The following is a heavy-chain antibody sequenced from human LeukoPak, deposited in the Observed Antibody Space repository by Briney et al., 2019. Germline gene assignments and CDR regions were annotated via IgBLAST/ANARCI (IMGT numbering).Heavy chain of an antibody. CDR3: ARDPNRRYCSSTSCYGYYYYGMDV. V-gene: IGHV3-33*01. J-gene: IGHJ6*02. CDR1: GFTFSSYG. D-gene: IGHD2-2*01. Sequence: GRSLRLSCAASGFTFSSYGMHWVRQSPGKGLEGVAVIWYDGSNKYYADSVKGRFTISRDNSKNTLYLQMNSLRAEDTAVYYCARDPNRRYCSSTSCYGYYYYGMDVWGQGTTVTVSS. CDR2: IWYDGSNK.